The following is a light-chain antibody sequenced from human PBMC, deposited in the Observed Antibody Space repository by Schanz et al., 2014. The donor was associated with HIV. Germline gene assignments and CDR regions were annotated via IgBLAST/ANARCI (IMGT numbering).Light chain of an antibody. J-gene: IGLJ2*01. CDR1: TSDVGAYNF. CDR3: YSYAGSSTFGDVV. Sequence: QSALTQPASVSGSPGQSITISCTGTTSDVGAYNFVSWYQQHPGKAPKLMIYDVTKRPSGVPDRFSGSKSGNTASLTISGLQAEDEADYYCYSYAGSSTFGDVVFGGGTKLTVL. V-gene: IGLV2-23*02. CDR2: DVT.